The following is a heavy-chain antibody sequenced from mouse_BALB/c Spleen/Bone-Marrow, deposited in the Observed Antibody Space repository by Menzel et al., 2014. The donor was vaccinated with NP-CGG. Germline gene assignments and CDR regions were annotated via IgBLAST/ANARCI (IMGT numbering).Heavy chain of an antibody. CDR3: ARRWLPYAMDY. D-gene: IGHD2-3*01. J-gene: IGHJ4*01. V-gene: IGHV1-14*01. Sequence: EVQGVESGPELVKPGASVKMSCKASGYTFTSYIMHWVKQKPGQGLEWIGYINPYNDGTKYSEKFKGKATLTSDKSSSTAYMELSSLTSEDSAVYYCARRWLPYAMDYWGQGTSVTVSS. CDR1: GYTFTSYI. CDR2: INPYNDGT.